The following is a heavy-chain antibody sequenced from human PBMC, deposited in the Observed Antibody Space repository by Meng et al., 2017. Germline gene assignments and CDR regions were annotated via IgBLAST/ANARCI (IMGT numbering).Heavy chain of an antibody. J-gene: IGHJ4*02. V-gene: IGHV4-61*01. CDR3: ARDVGGDYETLFDY. CDR1: GGSVGSGNYY. Sequence: HVRLQRPVTGLVRPSETLPLTCTVSGGSVGSGNYYWSWIRQPPGKGLEWIGYIVYSGSTTYNPSLKTRVTISVDTSKNQFSLKLTSVTAADTAVYFCARDVGGDYETLFDYWGQGTLVTVSS. D-gene: IGHD4-17*01. CDR2: IVYSGST.